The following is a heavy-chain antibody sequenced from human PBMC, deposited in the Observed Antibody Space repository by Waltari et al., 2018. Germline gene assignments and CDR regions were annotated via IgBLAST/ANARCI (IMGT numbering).Heavy chain of an antibody. CDR1: GGSFSGYY. D-gene: IGHD3-16*02. J-gene: IGHJ3*02. Sequence: QVQLQQWGAGLLKPSETLSLTCAVYGGSFSGYYWSWIRQPPGKGLEWIGEINHSGSTNYNPSRKSRVTISVDTSKNQFSLKLSSVTAADTAVYYCARGRPRGDYIWGSYRLDAFDIWGQGTMVTVSS. V-gene: IGHV4-34*01. CDR2: INHSGST. CDR3: ARGRPRGDYIWGSYRLDAFDI.